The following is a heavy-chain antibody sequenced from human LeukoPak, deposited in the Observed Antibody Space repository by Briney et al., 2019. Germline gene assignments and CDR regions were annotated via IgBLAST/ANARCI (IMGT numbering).Heavy chain of an antibody. V-gene: IGHV1-69*13. CDR3: ARENLDGYYDSSGYYDY. CDR2: IIPIFGTA. J-gene: IGHJ4*02. CDR1: GYTFTSYG. D-gene: IGHD3-22*01. Sequence: ASVKVSCKASGYTFTSYGISWVRQAPGQGLEWMGWIIPIFGTANYAQKFQGRVTITADESTSTAYMELSSLRSEDTAVYYCARENLDGYYDSSGYYDYWGQGTLVTVSS.